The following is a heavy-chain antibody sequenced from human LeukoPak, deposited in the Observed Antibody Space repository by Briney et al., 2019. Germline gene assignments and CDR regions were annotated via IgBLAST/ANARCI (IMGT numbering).Heavy chain of an antibody. D-gene: IGHD5-12*01. Sequence: SETLSLTCTVSGXSISSYHGSWIRQPPGKGLQWIGFIYSSGSTNYNPSLKSRVTISLDTSKNQFSLRVSSVTSADTAVYYCARGNSGYDYAFDIWGQGTMVTVSS. CDR3: ARGNSGYDYAFDI. CDR1: GXSISSYH. V-gene: IGHV4-59*01. CDR2: IYSSGST. J-gene: IGHJ3*02.